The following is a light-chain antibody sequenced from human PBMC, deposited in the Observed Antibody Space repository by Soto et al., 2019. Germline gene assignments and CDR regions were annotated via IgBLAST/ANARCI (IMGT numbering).Light chain of an antibody. CDR1: QSVSSTY. J-gene: IGKJ2*01. CDR2: GAS. V-gene: IGKV3-20*01. CDR3: QQYGRSPPFT. Sequence: IVLTQSPGTLSLSPGERATLSCRASQSVSSTYIAWYQQNPGQAPRLLIYGASSRATGIPDRFSGSGSGTDFTLTISRLEPEDFAXYFCQQYGRSPPFTFGQGTKVEIK.